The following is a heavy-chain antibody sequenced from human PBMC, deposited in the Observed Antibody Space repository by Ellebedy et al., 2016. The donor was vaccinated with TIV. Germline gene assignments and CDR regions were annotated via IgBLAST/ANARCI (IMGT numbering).Heavy chain of an antibody. CDR1: GFTFTSYS. D-gene: IGHD1-1*01. CDR3: ARDRSPSWNGAVGHWFDP. J-gene: IGHJ5*02. V-gene: IGHV3-21*01. Sequence: GESLKISCAASGFTFTSYSMNWVRQAPGKGLEWVSSISSRSSYIYYTDSVKGRFTISRDNAKNSLYLQMNSLRAEDTAVYYCARDRSPSWNGAVGHWFDPWGQGTLVTVSS. CDR2: ISSRSSYI.